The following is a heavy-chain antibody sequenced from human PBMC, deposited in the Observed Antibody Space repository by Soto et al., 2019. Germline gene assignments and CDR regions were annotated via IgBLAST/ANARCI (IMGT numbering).Heavy chain of an antibody. CDR3: TTSHAGELNN. CDR2: IFESGAT. V-gene: IGHV4-4*02. Sequence: QMQLPESGPGLVKPSGTLSLTCAVSGGSISSSSWWTWVRQSQGNGLEWIGEIFESGATNYNPSLTSRLTMSVAKSKNQFSLNLSSLPAADTAVYFCTTSHAGELNNWGQGTLVTVSS. CDR1: GGSISSSSW. D-gene: IGHD1-7*01. J-gene: IGHJ4*02.